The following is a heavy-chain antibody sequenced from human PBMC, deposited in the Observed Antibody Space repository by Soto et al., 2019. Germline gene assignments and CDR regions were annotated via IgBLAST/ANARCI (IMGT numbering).Heavy chain of an antibody. CDR3: AREGSGYDVFLDAFDI. D-gene: IGHD5-12*01. V-gene: IGHV3-74*01. CDR1: GFTFSSFW. CDR2: IKSDGSST. Sequence: GGSLRLSCAASGFTFSSFWMHWVRQAPGKGLVWVSRIKSDGSSTSYADSVKGRFTISRDNAKNTLYLQMNSLRAEDTAVYYCAREGSGYDVFLDAFDIWGQGTMVTVSS. J-gene: IGHJ3*02.